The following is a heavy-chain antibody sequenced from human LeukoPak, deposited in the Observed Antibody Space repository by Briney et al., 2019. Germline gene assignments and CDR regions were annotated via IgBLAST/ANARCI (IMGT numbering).Heavy chain of an antibody. D-gene: IGHD3-10*01. CDR1: GFTFTSSA. J-gene: IGHJ5*02. CDR2: IVVGSGNT. Sequence: GASVKVSCKASGFTFTSSAMQWVRQARGQRREWIGWIVVGSGNTNYAQKFQERVTISRDMSTSTAYMELSSLRSEDTAVYYCAADYRNYYGSGSYLPDWFDPWGQGTLVTVSS. CDR3: AADYRNYYGSGSYLPDWFDP. V-gene: IGHV1-58*02.